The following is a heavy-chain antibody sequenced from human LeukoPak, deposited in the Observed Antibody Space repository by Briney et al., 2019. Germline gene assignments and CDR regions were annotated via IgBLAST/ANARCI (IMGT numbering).Heavy chain of an antibody. D-gene: IGHD1-26*01. J-gene: IGHJ4*02. Sequence: GRSLRLSCAASGFTFSSYGMHWVRQAPGTGPEWVAVIWYDGSNENYADSVKGRFTISRDNSKKTMYLQMNSLRAEDTAVYYCARQGIVGAKRGGWFDYWGQGTLVTVSS. V-gene: IGHV3-33*01. CDR2: IWYDGSNE. CDR3: ARQGIVGAKRGGWFDY. CDR1: GFTFSSYG.